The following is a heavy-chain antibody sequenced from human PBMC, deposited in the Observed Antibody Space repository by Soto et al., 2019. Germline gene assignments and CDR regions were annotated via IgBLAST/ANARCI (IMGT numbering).Heavy chain of an antibody. D-gene: IGHD5-12*01. CDR2: IIPIFGTA. J-gene: IGHJ6*02. CDR3: ARGGYSGYQPYYYYGMDV. Sequence: ASVKVSCKASGGTFSSYAISWVRQAPGQGLEWMGGIIPIFGTANYAQKFQGRVTITADESTSTAYMELSSLRSEDTAVYYCARGGYSGYQPYYYYGMDVWGQGTTVTVSS. CDR1: GGTFSSYA. V-gene: IGHV1-69*13.